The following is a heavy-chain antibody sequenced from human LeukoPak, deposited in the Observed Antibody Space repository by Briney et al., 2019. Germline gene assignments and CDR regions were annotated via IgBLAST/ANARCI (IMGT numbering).Heavy chain of an antibody. CDR1: GGTFSSYA. CDR2: IIPIFGTT. V-gene: IGHV1-69*13. Sequence: SVKVSCKASGGTFSSYAISWVRQAPGQGLEWMGGIIPIFGTTNYAQKFQGRVTITADESTTTAYMELSSLRSDDTAVYYCARGLAVAGLYYYYMDVWGKGTTVTVSS. CDR3: ARGLAVAGLYYYYMDV. J-gene: IGHJ6*03. D-gene: IGHD6-19*01.